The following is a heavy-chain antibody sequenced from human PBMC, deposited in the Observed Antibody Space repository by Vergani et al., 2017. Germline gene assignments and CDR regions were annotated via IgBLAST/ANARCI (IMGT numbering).Heavy chain of an antibody. J-gene: IGHJ1*01. V-gene: IGHV4-31*03. Sequence: QVQLQESGPGLVKPSQTLSLTCTVSGGSISSGGYYWSWIRQHPGKGLEWIGYIYYSGSTYYNPSLKSRVTISVDTSKNQFSLKLSSVTAEDTAVYYCAKSYYYDSSGYLHTEYFQHWGQGTLVTVSS. D-gene: IGHD3-22*01. CDR2: IYYSGST. CDR3: AKSYYYDSSGYLHTEYFQH. CDR1: GGSISSGGYY.